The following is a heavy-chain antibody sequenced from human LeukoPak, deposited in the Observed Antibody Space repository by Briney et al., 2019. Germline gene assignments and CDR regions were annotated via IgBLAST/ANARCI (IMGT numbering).Heavy chain of an antibody. D-gene: IGHD2-2*01. CDR1: GGSISSGGYY. J-gene: IGHJ4*02. V-gene: IGHV4-31*03. CDR3: ARVRYCSSTSCYPSFDY. CDR2: IYYSGST. Sequence: SETLSLTCTVSGGSISSGGYYWSWIRQHPGKGLEWIGYIYYSGSTYYNPSLKSRVTISVDTSKNQFSLKPSSVTAADTAVYYCARVRYCSSTSCYPSFDYWGQGTLVTVSS.